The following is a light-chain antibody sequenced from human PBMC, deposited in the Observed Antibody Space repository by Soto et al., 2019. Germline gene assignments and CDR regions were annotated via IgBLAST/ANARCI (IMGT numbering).Light chain of an antibody. CDR1: SSDVGGYNS. Sequence: QSVLTQPPSASGSPGQSVTISCTGTSSDVGGYNSVSWYQQHPGKAPKLMIYEVSKRPSGVPDRFSGSKSGNTASLTVSGLQAEEEADYDCRSYAGSNNIYVLGNGTKVTVL. CDR2: EVS. J-gene: IGLJ1*01. V-gene: IGLV2-8*01. CDR3: RSYAGSNNIYV.